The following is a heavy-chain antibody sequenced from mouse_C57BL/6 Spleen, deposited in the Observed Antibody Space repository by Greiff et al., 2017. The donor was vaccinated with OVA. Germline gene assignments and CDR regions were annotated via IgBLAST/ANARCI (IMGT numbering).Heavy chain of an antibody. J-gene: IGHJ3*01. Sequence: VKLMESGPGLVQPSQSLSITCTVSGFSLTSYGVHWVRQSPGKGLEWLGVIWSGGSTDYNAAFISRLSISKDNSKSQVFFKMNSLQADDTAIYYCARERDYSNSWFAYWGQGTLVTVSA. CDR1: GFSLTSYG. D-gene: IGHD2-5*01. CDR2: IWSGGST. CDR3: ARERDYSNSWFAY. V-gene: IGHV2-2*01.